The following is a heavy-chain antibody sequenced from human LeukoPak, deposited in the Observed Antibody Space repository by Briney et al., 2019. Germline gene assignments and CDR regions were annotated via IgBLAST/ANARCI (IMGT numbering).Heavy chain of an antibody. CDR3: AKSHYDYVWGSYRRALIDY. CDR2: ISGSGGST. J-gene: IGHJ4*02. CDR1: GFNFSSYA. Sequence: PGGSLRLSCAASGFNFSSYAMSWVRQAPGKGLEWVSAISGSGGSTYYADSVKGRFTISRDNSKNTLYLQMNSLSAEDTAVYYCAKSHYDYVWGSYRRALIDYWGQGTLVTVSS. D-gene: IGHD3-16*02. V-gene: IGHV3-23*01.